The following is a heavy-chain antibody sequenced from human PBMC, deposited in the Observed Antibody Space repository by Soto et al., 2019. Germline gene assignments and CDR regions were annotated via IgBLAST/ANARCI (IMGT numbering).Heavy chain of an antibody. J-gene: IGHJ6*03. CDR1: GLTFNSYA. D-gene: IGHD3-3*01. V-gene: IGHV3-23*01. CDR2: ISDSGGTT. Sequence: EVQLLESGGGLVQPGGSLRLSRAPSGLTFNSYAMSWDRQAPGKGLEWVAAISDSGGTTYYADSVKGRFTISRDNSKNTLYLQMISLRVEDTAVYYCAKHSRSLTRITIFGVDSMDVWGKGTTVTVSS. CDR3: AKHSRSLTRITIFGVDSMDV.